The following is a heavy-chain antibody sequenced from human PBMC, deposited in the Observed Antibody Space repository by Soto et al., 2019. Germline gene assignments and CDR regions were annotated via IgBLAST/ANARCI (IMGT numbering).Heavy chain of an antibody. CDR2: ISGSGGST. V-gene: IGHV3-23*01. J-gene: IGHJ4*02. CDR3: AKYGSGSYYGPNYFDY. Sequence: GGSLRLSCAASGFTFSSYAMSWVRQAPGKGLEWVSAISGSGGSTYYADSVKGRFTISRDNSKNTLYLQMNSLRAEDTAVYYCAKYGSGSYYGPNYFDYWGQGTLVTSPQ. CDR1: GFTFSSYA. D-gene: IGHD3-10*01.